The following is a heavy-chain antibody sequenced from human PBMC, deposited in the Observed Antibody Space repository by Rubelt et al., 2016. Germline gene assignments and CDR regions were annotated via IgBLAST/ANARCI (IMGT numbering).Heavy chain of an antibody. D-gene: IGHD3-22*01. CDR2: MYYSGST. CDR1: GGSISSTTYY. J-gene: IGHJ1*01. CDR3: ASNPYYYDSSGYNAEYFQH. V-gene: IGHV4-39*07. Sequence: RGKPSETLSLTCTVSGGSISSTTYYWGWIRQPPWKGLEWIGSMYYSGSTYYNPSLKSRVTISVDTSKNQFSLKLSSVTAADAAVYYCASNPYYYDSSGYNAEYFQHWGQGTLVTVSS.